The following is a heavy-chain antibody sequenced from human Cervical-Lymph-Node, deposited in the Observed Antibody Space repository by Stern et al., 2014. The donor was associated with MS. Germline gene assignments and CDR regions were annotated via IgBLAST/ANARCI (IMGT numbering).Heavy chain of an antibody. J-gene: IGHJ6*02. CDR3: ARDRTVTTYYYYYGMDV. CDR2: VSYDGSDE. Sequence: VHLVESGGGVVQPGRSLRLSCAASGFTFSYSTMHWVRQAPGKGLEWVATVSYDGSDEYYPDSVKGRFPISRDNSKNTLYLQVNSLRAEDTGVYFCARDRTVTTYYYYYGMDVWGQGTTVTVSS. V-gene: IGHV3-30*04. D-gene: IGHD4-11*01. CDR1: GFTFSYST.